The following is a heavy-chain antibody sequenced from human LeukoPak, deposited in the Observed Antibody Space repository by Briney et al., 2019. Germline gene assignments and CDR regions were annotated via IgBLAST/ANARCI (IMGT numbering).Heavy chain of an antibody. Sequence: SETLSLTCTVSGGSISSSSYYWGWIRQPPGKGLEWIGSIYYSGSTYYSPSLKSRVTISVDTSKNQFSLKLSSVTAADTAVYYCAGHAITMVQGEIDYWGQGTLVTVSS. CDR3: AGHAITMVQGEIDY. D-gene: IGHD3-10*01. J-gene: IGHJ4*02. V-gene: IGHV4-39*01. CDR1: GGSISSSSYY. CDR2: IYYSGST.